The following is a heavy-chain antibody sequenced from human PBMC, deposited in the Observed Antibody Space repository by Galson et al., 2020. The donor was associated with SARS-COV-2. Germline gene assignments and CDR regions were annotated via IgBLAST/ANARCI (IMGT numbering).Heavy chain of an antibody. CDR3: ARASRHIVVVTAIPRFDY. V-gene: IGHV3-21*01. J-gene: IGHJ4*02. D-gene: IGHD2-21*02. Sequence: GESLKISCAASGFTFSSYSMNWVRQAPGKGLEWVSSISSSSSYIYYADSVKGRFTIPRDNAKNSLYLQMNSLRAEDTAVYYWARASRHIVVVTAIPRFDYWGQGTLVTVSS. CDR2: ISSSSSYI. CDR1: GFTFSSYS.